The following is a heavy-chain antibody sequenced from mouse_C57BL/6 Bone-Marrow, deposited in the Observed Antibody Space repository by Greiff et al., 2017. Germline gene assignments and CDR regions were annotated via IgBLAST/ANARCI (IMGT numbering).Heavy chain of an antibody. CDR2: IDPETGGT. V-gene: IGHV1-15*01. D-gene: IGHD2-4*01. CDR3: TRDGRSTMITTRWYFDV. J-gene: IGHJ1*03. Sequence: VQLVESGAELVRPGASVTLSCKASGYTFTDYEMHWVKQTPVHGLEWIGAIDPETGGTAYNQKFKGKAILTADKSSSTAYMELRSLTSEDSAVYYCTRDGRSTMITTRWYFDVWGTGTTVTVSS. CDR1: GYTFTDYE.